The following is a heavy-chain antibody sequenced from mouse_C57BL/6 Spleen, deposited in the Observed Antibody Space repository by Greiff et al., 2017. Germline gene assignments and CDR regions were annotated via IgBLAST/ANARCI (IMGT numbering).Heavy chain of an antibody. J-gene: IGHJ2*01. CDR3: ARSGFTTVVAHYFDY. Sequence: VQLQQPGAELVRPGSSVKLSCKASGYTFTSYWMDWVQQRPGQGLEWIGNLYPSDSETHSHQKFKAKATLTVDKSSSTAYMQLSSLTSEASAVYACARSGFTTVVAHYFDYWGQGTTLTVSS. V-gene: IGHV1-61*01. CDR2: LYPSDSET. D-gene: IGHD1-1*01. CDR1: GYTFTSYW.